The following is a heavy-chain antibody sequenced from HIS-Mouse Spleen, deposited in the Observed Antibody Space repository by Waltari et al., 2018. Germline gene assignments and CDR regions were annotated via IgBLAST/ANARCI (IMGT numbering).Heavy chain of an antibody. CDR3: ARERRGPGWFDP. Sequence: VQLVESGGGLVQPGGSLRLSCAASGFTFSSYWMSWVRQAPGKGLGGGANKKQGGGGKYYVDSVKGRFTISRDNAKNSLYLQMNSLRAEDTAVYYCARERRGPGWFDPWGQGTLVTVSS. J-gene: IGHJ5*02. CDR1: GFTFSSYW. V-gene: IGHV3-7*01. D-gene: IGHD5-12*01. CDR2: KKQGGGGK.